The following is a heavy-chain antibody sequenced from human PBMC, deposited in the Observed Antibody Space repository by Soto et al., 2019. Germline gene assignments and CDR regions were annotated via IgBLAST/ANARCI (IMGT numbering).Heavy chain of an antibody. CDR3: AREMPARRRPYCYEASGSCEY. CDR1: GGAFNNYA. CDR2: IIPMFGTP. J-gene: IGHJ4*02. V-gene: IGHV1-69*01. Sequence: QVLLVQSGAEMKKPGSSMKVSCKASGGAFNNYAFSWLRQSPGQGLEWMGGIIPMFGTPKFAEKFQDRIAKTADDATITVYLELSGLRSGDTAIYYCAREMPARRRPYCYEASGSCEYWGQGTLVTVSS. D-gene: IGHD5-18*01.